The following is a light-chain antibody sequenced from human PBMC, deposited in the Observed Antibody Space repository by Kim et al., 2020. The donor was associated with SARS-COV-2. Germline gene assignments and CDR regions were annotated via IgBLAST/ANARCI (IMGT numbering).Light chain of an antibody. Sequence: DIQMTQSPPSLSASVGDRVTIVCRASQSISTYLNWYQQKPGKAPKLLIYAASNLQSGVPSRFSGSGSGTVFTLTISSLQPEDFATYYCQQSHTAPSLTFGGGTKVDIK. J-gene: IGKJ4*01. CDR1: QSISTY. CDR3: QQSHTAPSLT. CDR2: AAS. V-gene: IGKV1-39*01.